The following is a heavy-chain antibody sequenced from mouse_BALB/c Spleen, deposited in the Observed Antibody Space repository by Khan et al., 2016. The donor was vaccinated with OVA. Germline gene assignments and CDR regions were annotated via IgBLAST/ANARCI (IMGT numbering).Heavy chain of an antibody. CDR2: VWGDGST. V-gene: IGHV2-3*01. CDR3: AKSKVWYFDV. J-gene: IGHJ1*01. Sequence: QVQLKESGPGLVAPSQSLSITCTVSGFSLTTYGVNWVRQPPGKGLEWLGVVWGDGSTNYHSALISRLSITKDNSKSQVFLKLNSLQTDDTATYSCAKSKVWYFDVWGAGTTVTVSS. CDR1: GFSLTTYG.